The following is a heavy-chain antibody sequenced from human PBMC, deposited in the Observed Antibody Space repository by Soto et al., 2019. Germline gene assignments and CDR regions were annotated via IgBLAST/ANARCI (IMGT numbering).Heavy chain of an antibody. D-gene: IGHD3-3*01. J-gene: IGHJ6*03. V-gene: IGHV3-11*01. CDR1: GFTFSDYY. Sequence: PGGSLRLSCAASGFTFSDYYMSWIRQAPGKGLEWVSYISSSGTTVYYADSVKGRFTISRDNAKNSLYLQMNSLRAEDTAVYYCARAYHDFWSGSYYHYMDVWGKGTTVTVS. CDR3: ARAYHDFWSGSYYHYMDV. CDR2: ISSSGTTV.